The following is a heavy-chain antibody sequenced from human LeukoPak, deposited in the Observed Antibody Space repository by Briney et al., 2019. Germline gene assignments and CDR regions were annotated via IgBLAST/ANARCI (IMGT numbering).Heavy chain of an antibody. V-gene: IGHV3-53*01. Sequence: GGSLRLSCAASGFTVSTNYMGWLRQAPGKGLVWVSVIYIDGSTYYADSVKGRFTISRDNSKNTLYLQMNSLRAEDTAVYYCARTITMARVDIWGQGTMVTISS. J-gene: IGHJ3*02. CDR1: GFTVSTNY. CDR2: IYIDGST. CDR3: ARTITMARVDI. D-gene: IGHD3-10*01.